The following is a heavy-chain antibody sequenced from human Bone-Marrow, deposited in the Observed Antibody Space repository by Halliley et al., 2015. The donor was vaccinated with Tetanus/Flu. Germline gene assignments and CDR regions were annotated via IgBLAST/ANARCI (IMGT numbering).Heavy chain of an antibody. Sequence: GGLGEIFHSGSSKYTPSPKSRVPISVDKPNNQFSRKLGSVAAADTAVYYCASRGGSGSYDAFDIWGQGTLVTVSA. CDR3: ASRGGSGSYDAFDI. J-gene: IGHJ3*02. CDR2: IFHSGSS. V-gene: IGHV4-4*02. D-gene: IGHD3-10*01.